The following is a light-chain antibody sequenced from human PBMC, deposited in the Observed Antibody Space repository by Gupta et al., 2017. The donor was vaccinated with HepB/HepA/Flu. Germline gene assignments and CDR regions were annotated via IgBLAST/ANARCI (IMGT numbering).Light chain of an antibody. J-gene: IGLJ2*01. CDR2: SST. CDR1: SSNIGFND. Sequence: QSVLTQPPSASGTPGQRVTISCSGSSSNIGFNDVNWYQQLPGPAPKLLIFSSTRRPSGVPDRFSGSKSGTSASLAISGLQPEDEGDYYCAAWDDSLNGPYVVFGGGTKLTVL. CDR3: AAWDDSLNGPYVV. V-gene: IGLV1-44*01.